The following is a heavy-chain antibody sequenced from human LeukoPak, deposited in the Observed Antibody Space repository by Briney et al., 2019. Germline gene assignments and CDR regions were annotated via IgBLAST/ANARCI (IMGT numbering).Heavy chain of an antibody. Sequence: GGSLRLSCAASGFTFSSYAMSWVRQAPGKGLEWVSGISWNSGSIGYADSVKGRFTISRDNAKNSLYLQMNSLRAEDTALYYCAKAARGAAAGNCFDYWGQGTLVTVSS. CDR2: ISWNSGSI. D-gene: IGHD6-13*01. V-gene: IGHV3-9*01. CDR1: GFTFSSYA. J-gene: IGHJ4*02. CDR3: AKAARGAAAGNCFDY.